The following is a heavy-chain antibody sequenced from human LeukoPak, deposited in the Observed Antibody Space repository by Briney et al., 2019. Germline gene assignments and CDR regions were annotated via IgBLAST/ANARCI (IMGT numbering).Heavy chain of an antibody. D-gene: IGHD3-22*01. CDR3: ASISYYDSSGYYYPLDY. V-gene: IGHV1-18*01. CDR2: ISAYNGNT. Sequence: ASVKVSCKASGYTFTSYGISWVRQAPGQGLEWMGWISAYNGNTNYAQKLQGRVTMTTDTSTSTAYMELRSLRSDDTAVYYCASISYYDSSGYYYPLDYWGQRTLVTVSS. CDR1: GYTFTSYG. J-gene: IGHJ4*02.